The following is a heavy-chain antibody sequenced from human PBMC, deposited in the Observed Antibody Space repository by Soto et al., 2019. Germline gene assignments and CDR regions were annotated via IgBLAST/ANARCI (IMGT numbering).Heavy chain of an antibody. CDR3: ARLRIAAAGKSDY. V-gene: IGHV3-7*05. CDR1: GFTFSSYW. Sequence: GGSLRFSCAASGFTFSSYWMSWVRQAPGKGLEWVANIKQDGSEKYYVDSVKGRFTISRDNAKNSLYLQMNSLRAEDTAVYYCARLRIAAAGKSDYWGQGTLVTVSS. D-gene: IGHD6-13*01. CDR2: IKQDGSEK. J-gene: IGHJ4*02.